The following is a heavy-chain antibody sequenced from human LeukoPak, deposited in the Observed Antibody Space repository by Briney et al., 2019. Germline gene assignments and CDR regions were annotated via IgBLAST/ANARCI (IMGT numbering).Heavy chain of an antibody. D-gene: IGHD6-13*01. CDR2: ISSSSSYT. Sequence: KPGGSLRLSCAASGFTFSDYYMSWIRQAPGKGLEWVSYISSSSSYTNYADSVKGRFTISRDNAKNSLYLQMNSLRAEDTAVYYCARDLKSGSSWSTSPRNYYYYGMDVWGQGTTVTVSS. V-gene: IGHV3-11*05. CDR3: ARDLKSGSSWSTSPRNYYYYGMDV. CDR1: GFTFSDYY. J-gene: IGHJ6*02.